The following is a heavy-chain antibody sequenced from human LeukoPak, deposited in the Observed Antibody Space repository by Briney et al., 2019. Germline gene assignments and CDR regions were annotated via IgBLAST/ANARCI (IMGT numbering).Heavy chain of an antibody. J-gene: IGHJ4*02. D-gene: IGHD5-12*01. Sequence: PGGSLRLSCAASGFTFSSYAMSWVRQAPGKGLEWVSAISGSGGSTYYADSVKGRFTISRDNSKNTLYLQMNGLRAEDTAVYYCAKASDIVATSFGNYWGQGTLVTVSS. V-gene: IGHV3-23*01. CDR2: ISGSGGST. CDR3: AKASDIVATSFGNY. CDR1: GFTFSSYA.